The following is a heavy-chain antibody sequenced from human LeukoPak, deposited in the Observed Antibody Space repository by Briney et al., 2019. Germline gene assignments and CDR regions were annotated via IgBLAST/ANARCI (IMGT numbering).Heavy chain of an antibody. CDR2: MHNDGST. CDR3: ARSVVTLYWYFDL. J-gene: IGHJ2*01. Sequence: PSETLSLTCTVSDDSINNLCWGWIRQPPGKGLEWIGYMHNDGSTNYNPSLTSRVTISLDTSKNQFSLRVKSVTAADTAMYYCARSVVTLYWYFDLWGRGTLVTVSS. V-gene: IGHV4-59*11. CDR1: DDSINNLC. D-gene: IGHD4-23*01.